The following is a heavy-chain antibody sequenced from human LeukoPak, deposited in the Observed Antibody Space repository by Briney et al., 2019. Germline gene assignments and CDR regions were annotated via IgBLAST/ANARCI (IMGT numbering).Heavy chain of an antibody. CDR2: INDKGGGT. CDR3: VKDVGGSFAFVY. Sequence: SGGSLRLSCSASRFTFCRDAMHWVRQAPGMGLEYGLGINDKGGGTHYADSVKGRFSNSRENTKNTLHLQRGTLRAEDTARYYCVKDVGGSFAFVYWGQGILVTLAS. D-gene: IGHD1-26*01. V-gene: IGHV3-64D*09. J-gene: IGHJ4*02. CDR1: RFTFCRDA.